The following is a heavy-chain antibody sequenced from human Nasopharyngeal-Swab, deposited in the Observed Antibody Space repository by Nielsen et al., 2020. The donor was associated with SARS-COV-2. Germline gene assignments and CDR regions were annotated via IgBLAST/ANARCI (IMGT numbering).Heavy chain of an antibody. D-gene: IGHD3-22*01. J-gene: IGHJ4*02. CDR3: ASTPLDSSGYYYAFHY. CDR1: GFTFSRYT. CDR2: ISYGGSNK. Sequence: GESLKISCAASGFTFSRYTMHWVRQAPGKGLEWVAVISYGGSNKYYADSVKGRFTISRDISKNTLYLQMNSLRAEDTAVFYCASTPLDSSGYYYAFHYWGRGTLVTVSS. V-gene: IGHV3-30-3*01.